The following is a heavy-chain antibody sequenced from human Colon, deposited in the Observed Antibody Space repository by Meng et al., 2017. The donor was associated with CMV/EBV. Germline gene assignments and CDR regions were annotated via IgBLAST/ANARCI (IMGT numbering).Heavy chain of an antibody. CDR3: TTENYYYGMDV. J-gene: IGHJ6*02. V-gene: IGHV3-15*01. CDR2: IKSETDGGTT. CDR1: EFTVSDSY. Sequence: GESLKISCTASEFTVSDSYMNWVRQAPGKGLEWVGRIKSETDGGTTDYAAPVKGRFTISRDDSKNTLYLQMNSLKTEDTAVYYCTTENYYYGMDVWGQGTTVTVSS.